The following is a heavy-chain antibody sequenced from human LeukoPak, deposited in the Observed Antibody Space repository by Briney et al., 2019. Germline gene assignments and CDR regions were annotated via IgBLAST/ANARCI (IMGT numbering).Heavy chain of an antibody. CDR2: IYQSGST. CDR1: GYSLSSGYY. V-gene: IGHV4-38-2*02. J-gene: IGHJ3*02. CDR3: ARATSGKQWRGPYGDAAFDI. D-gene: IGHD6-19*01. Sequence: PSETLSLTCTVSGYSLSSGYYWGWIRQPPGKGLEWIGIIYQSGSTYYNPSLKSRVTISVDTSKNQFSLKLSSVTAADTAVYYCARATSGKQWRGPYGDAAFDIRGQGAMVTVSS.